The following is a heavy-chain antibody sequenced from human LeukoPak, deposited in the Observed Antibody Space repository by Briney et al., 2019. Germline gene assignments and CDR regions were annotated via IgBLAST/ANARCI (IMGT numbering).Heavy chain of an antibody. V-gene: IGHV4-30-2*01. J-gene: IGHJ5*02. CDR1: GASISSGGFL. CDR2: INHSGST. Sequence: SQTLSLTCTVSGASISSGGFLWHWIRQPPGKGLEWIGEINHSGSTNYNPSLKSRVTISVDTSKNQFSLKLSSVTAADTAVYYCARSPGYSSSWYRRGFDPWGQGTLVTVSS. D-gene: IGHD6-13*01. CDR3: ARSPGYSSSWYRRGFDP.